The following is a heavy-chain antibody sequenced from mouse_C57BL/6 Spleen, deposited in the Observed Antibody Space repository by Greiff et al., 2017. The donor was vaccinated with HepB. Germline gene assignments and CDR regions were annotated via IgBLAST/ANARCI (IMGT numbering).Heavy chain of an antibody. V-gene: IGHV1-69*01. CDR3: ARHGNNYAMDY. Sequence: QVQLQQPGAELVMPGASVKLSCKASGYTFTSYWMHWVKQRPGQGLEWIGEIDPSDSYTNYNQKFKGKSTLTVDKSSSTAYMQLSSLTSEDSAVYYCARHGNNYAMDYWGQGTSVTVSS. CDR2: IDPSDSYT. J-gene: IGHJ4*01. CDR1: GYTFTSYW. D-gene: IGHD2-1*01.